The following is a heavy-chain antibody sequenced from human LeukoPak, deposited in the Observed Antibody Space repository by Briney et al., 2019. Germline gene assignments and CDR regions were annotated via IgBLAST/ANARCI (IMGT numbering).Heavy chain of an antibody. V-gene: IGHV4-34*01. Sequence: SETLSLTCAAYGESFSGYSWSWIRQPPGKGLEWIGEINHSGSTNYKPSLKSRVTISVDTSKNQFSLKLNSVTAADTAVYYCARPRTYCSSTSCHKGSLYYFDYWGQGTLVTVSS. CDR1: GESFSGYS. D-gene: IGHD2-2*02. J-gene: IGHJ4*02. CDR3: ARPRTYCSSTSCHKGSLYYFDY. CDR2: INHSGST.